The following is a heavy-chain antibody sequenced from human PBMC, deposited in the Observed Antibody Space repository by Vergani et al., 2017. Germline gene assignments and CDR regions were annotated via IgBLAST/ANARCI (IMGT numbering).Heavy chain of an antibody. V-gene: IGHV4-39*01. CDR2: IYRSGGA. CDR3: ARTESFILRYFHWAL. D-gene: IGHD3-9*01. CDR1: GSSITSSSYY. Sequence: QLHLQESGPGLVKPSETLSLTCTVSGSSITSSSYYWGWIRQPPGKGLGWIGNIYRSGGAYYNPSLKGRVTISVDTSKNQFSLEVTSVTAADTAIYFCARTESFILRYFHWALWGQGTLVTVSS. J-gene: IGHJ4*02.